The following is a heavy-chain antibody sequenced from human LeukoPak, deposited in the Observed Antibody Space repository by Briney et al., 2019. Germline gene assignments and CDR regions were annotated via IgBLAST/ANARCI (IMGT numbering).Heavy chain of an antibody. D-gene: IGHD1-7*01. CDR3: ARGEDITGTTGFDY. J-gene: IGHJ4*02. CDR2: IYYSGST. Sequence: SETLSLTCTVSGGSISSYYWSWIRQPPGKGLEWIGSIYYSGSTYYNPSLKSRVTISVDTSKNQFSLQLNSVTPEDTAVYYCARGEDITGTTGFDYWGQGTLVTVSS. V-gene: IGHV4-59*05. CDR1: GGSISSYY.